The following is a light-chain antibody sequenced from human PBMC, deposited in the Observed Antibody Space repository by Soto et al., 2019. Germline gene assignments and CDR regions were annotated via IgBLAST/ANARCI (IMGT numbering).Light chain of an antibody. CDR1: SRDVGSYNR. J-gene: IGLJ3*02. Sequence: QSALTQPTSVSGSPGQSFTISCTGTSRDVGSYNRVSWYQQPPGTAPKLMIYEVSNRPSGVPDRFFGSKSGNTASLTISGLQAEDEADYYCSSFTSSNTWVFGGGTKLTVL. V-gene: IGLV2-18*02. CDR3: SSFTSSNTWV. CDR2: EVS.